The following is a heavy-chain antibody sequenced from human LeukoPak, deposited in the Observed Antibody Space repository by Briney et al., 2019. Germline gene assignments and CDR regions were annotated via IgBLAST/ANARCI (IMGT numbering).Heavy chain of an antibody. J-gene: IGHJ4*02. CDR2: ISAYNGNT. V-gene: IGHV1-18*01. CDR1: GYTFTSYD. CDR3: ARGASRMVEVATIISFEY. Sequence: ASVKVSCKASGYTFTSYDISWVRQAPGQGLEWMGWISAYNGNTNYAQKLQGRVTMTTDTSTSTAYMELRSLRSDDTAAYYCARGASRMVEVATIISFEYWGQGTLVTVSS. D-gene: IGHD5-24*01.